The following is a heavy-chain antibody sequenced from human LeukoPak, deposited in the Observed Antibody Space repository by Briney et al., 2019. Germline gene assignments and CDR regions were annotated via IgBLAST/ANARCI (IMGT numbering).Heavy chain of an antibody. J-gene: IGHJ6*02. Sequence: GGSLRLSCAASGFTFDDYGMSWVRQAPGKGLEWVSGINWNGGSTGYADSVKGRFTISRDNAKNSLYLQMNSLRAEDTALYYCARDDYDSSGQFYGMDVWGQGITVTVSS. CDR2: INWNGGST. CDR3: ARDDYDSSGQFYGMDV. CDR1: GFTFDDYG. D-gene: IGHD3-22*01. V-gene: IGHV3-20*04.